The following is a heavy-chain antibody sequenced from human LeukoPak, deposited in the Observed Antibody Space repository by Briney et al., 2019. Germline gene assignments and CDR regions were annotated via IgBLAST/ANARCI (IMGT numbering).Heavy chain of an antibody. J-gene: IGHJ4*02. Sequence: SETLSLTCAVYGGSFSGYYWGWIRQPPGKGLEWIGSIYYSGSTYYNPSLKSRVTISVDTSKNQFSLKLSSVTAADTAVYYCARWRIRLTMVRGVIPNYFDYWGQGTLVTVSS. V-gene: IGHV4-39*01. CDR3: ARWRIRLTMVRGVIPNYFDY. CDR1: GGSFSGYY. CDR2: IYYSGST. D-gene: IGHD3-10*01.